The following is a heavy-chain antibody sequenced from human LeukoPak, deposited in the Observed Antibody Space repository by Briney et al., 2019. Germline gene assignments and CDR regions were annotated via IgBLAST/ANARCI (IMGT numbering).Heavy chain of an antibody. Sequence: PGGSLRLSCAASGFTFSSSGMHWVRQAPGRGLEWVAFIRFDATTKYYAQSVGGRFTISRDNSKNTLGLQLNSLRAEDTAVYYCAQEIKDRYCSGAQNCLFDSWGHGTLVTVSS. CDR1: GFTFSSSG. V-gene: IGHV3-30*02. CDR3: AQEIKDRYCSGAQNCLFDS. D-gene: IGHD2-15*01. CDR2: IRFDATTK. J-gene: IGHJ4*01.